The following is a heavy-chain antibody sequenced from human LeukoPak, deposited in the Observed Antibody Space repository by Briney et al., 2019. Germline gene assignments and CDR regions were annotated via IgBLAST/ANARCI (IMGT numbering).Heavy chain of an antibody. J-gene: IGHJ4*02. D-gene: IGHD2-2*01. CDR1: GYTFTGYY. CDR2: INPNSGGT. Sequence: ASVKVSCKASGYTFTGYYMHWVRQAPGQGLEWMGWINPNSGGTNYAQKFQGRVTMTRDTSISTAYMELSRLRSDDTAVYYCARDSSISGPTEEYQLLFDYWGQGTLVTVSS. V-gene: IGHV1-2*02. CDR3: ARDSSISGPTEEYQLLFDY.